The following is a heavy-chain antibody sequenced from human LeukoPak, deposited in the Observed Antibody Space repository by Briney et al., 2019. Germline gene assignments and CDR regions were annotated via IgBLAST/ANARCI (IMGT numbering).Heavy chain of an antibody. V-gene: IGHV4-39*07. J-gene: IGHJ3*02. CDR1: GGSISSTSYY. CDR3: ARGAFVNDI. Sequence: PSETLSLTCTVSGGSISSTSYYWGWIRQPPGKGLEWIGEINHSGSTNYNPSLKSRVTISVDTSKNQFSLKLSSVTAADTAVYYCARGAFVNDIWGQGTMVTVSS. D-gene: IGHD3-16*01. CDR2: INHSGST.